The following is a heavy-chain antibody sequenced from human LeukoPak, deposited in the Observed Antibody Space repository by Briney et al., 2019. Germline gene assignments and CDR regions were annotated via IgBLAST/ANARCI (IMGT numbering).Heavy chain of an antibody. Sequence: GGSLRLSCAASGFTFDDYAMHWVRQAPRKGLEWVSGISWNRGSIGYADSVKGRFTISRDNAKNSLYLQMNSLRAEDTALYYCAKDISAAAGCFDYWGQGTLVTVSS. CDR3: AKDISAAAGCFDY. J-gene: IGHJ4*02. D-gene: IGHD6-13*01. CDR1: GFTFDDYA. CDR2: ISWNRGSI. V-gene: IGHV3-9*01.